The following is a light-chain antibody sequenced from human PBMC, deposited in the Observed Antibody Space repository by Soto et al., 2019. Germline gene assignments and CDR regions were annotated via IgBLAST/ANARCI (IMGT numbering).Light chain of an antibody. CDR1: QSVSSNY. CDR3: QQYSTTPIT. Sequence: EIVLTQSPGTLSLSPGERATLSFRASQSVSSNYLAWYQQKRGQAPRLLIYGASSGASGVSDRFSGSGSGTDFTLTISRLQPEDCAVYYCQQYSTTPITFGQGTRLEIK. V-gene: IGKV3-20*01. J-gene: IGKJ5*01. CDR2: GAS.